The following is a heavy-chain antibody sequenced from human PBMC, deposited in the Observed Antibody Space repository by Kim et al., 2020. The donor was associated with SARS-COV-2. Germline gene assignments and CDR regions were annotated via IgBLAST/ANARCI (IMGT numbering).Heavy chain of an antibody. V-gene: IGHV3-11*04. CDR2: ISSSGTNT. J-gene: IGHJ4*02. Sequence: GGSLRLSCAASTFTFSDYYMSWIRQAPGQGLEWVSYISSSGTNTYYKDSVKGRFTISRDNAKNSLFLQMNSLSAEDTAIYYCVRDTGLTGEYRNGWKCYLYYWGKGTLVTLS. CDR3: VRDTGLTGEYRNGWKCYLYY. D-gene: IGHD6-19*01. CDR1: TFTFSDYY.